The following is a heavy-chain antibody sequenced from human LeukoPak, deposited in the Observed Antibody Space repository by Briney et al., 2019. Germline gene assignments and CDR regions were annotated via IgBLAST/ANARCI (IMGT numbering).Heavy chain of an antibody. V-gene: IGHV3-23*01. J-gene: IGHJ4*02. CDR3: AKGGGYSYGYLDY. Sequence: PGGSLTLSCAASGCSFNSYAMSWIRQAPGKGLEWVSAISGSGGSTYYAASVKGRFTSSRDNSKNTLDLQMNSLRADDTAVYYCAKGGGYSYGYLDYWGQGTLVTVSS. CDR1: GCSFNSYA. D-gene: IGHD5-18*01. CDR2: ISGSGGST.